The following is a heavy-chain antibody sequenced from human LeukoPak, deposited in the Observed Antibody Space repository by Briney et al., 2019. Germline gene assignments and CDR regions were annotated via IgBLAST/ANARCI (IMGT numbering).Heavy chain of an antibody. Sequence: SETLSLTCAVDGGAFSGYYWSWIRQPPGKGLEWIGEINHRGSTNYNPSLMSRVTISVDTSKSQCCLKMCSVTAAETAVYYCAREGITNWFDTSGHGTLVTASS. CDR3: AREGITNWFDT. J-gene: IGHJ5*01. CDR1: GGAFSGYY. D-gene: IGHD3-3*01. CDR2: INHRGST. V-gene: IGHV4-34*01.